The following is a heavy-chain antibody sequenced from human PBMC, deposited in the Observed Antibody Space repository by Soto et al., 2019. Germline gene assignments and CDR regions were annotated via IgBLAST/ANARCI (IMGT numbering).Heavy chain of an antibody. CDR1: GFTFSSYS. V-gene: IGHV3-21*01. CDR2: ISSSSSYI. D-gene: IGHD3-22*01. Sequence: EVQLVESGGGLVKPGGSLRLSCAASGFTFSSYSMNWVRQAPGKGLEWVSSISSSSSYIYYADSVKGRFTISRDKAKNSLYLQMNSLRAEDTAVYYCARGLYYYDSSGYYSPWGQGTLVTVSS. J-gene: IGHJ5*02. CDR3: ARGLYYYDSSGYYSP.